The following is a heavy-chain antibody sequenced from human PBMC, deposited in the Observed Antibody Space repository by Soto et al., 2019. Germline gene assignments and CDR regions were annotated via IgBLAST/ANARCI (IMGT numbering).Heavy chain of an antibody. CDR2: IYYSEST. V-gene: IGHV4-59*08. Sequence: QVQLQESGPGLVKPSETLSLTCTVSGDFISSYYWSWIRQPPGKGLEWIGYIYYSESTNYNPSLKSRVTISLDTSKNQFSLKLSSVTAADTAVYYWARQGMVRGVEWFDPWGQGTLVTVSS. CDR3: ARQGMVRGVEWFDP. CDR1: GDFISSYY. J-gene: IGHJ5*02. D-gene: IGHD3-10*01.